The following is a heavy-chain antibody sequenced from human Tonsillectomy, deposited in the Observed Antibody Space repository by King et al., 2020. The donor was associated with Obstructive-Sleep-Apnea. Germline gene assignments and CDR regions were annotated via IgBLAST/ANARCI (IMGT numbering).Heavy chain of an antibody. V-gene: IGHV3-9*01. Sequence: VQLVESGGGLVQPGRSLRLSCAASGFTFDDYAMHWVRQAPGKGLEWGSGISWNSGSINYADSVKGRFTISRDNAKNSLYLQMNSLRAEDTALYYCAKDTTPHVFYYFDYWGQGTLVTVSS. J-gene: IGHJ4*02. CDR2: ISWNSGSI. CDR3: AKDTTPHVFYYFDY. CDR1: GFTFDDYA. D-gene: IGHD2/OR15-2a*01.